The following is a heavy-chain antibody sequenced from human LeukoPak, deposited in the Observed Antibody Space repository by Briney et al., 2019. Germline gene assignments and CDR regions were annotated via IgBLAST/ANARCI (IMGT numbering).Heavy chain of an antibody. D-gene: IGHD6-19*01. J-gene: IGHJ4*02. CDR2: INHSGST. V-gene: IGHV4-34*01. Sequence: SETLSFTCAVYGGSFSGYYWSWIRQPPGKGLEWIGEINHSGSTNYNPSLRSRVTISVDTSKNQFSLKLSSVTAADTAVYYCARGTGYSSGWSQAYWGQGTLVTVSS. CDR3: ARGTGYSSGWSQAY. CDR1: GGSFSGYY.